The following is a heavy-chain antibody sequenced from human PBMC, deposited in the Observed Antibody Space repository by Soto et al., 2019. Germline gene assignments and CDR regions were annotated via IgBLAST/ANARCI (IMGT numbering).Heavy chain of an antibody. J-gene: IGHJ4*02. D-gene: IGHD3-9*01. Sequence: GGSLRLSCAASGFTVGSNYMSWVRQAPGKGLEWVSVIYSGGSTYYADSVKGRFTISRHNSKNTLYLQMNSLRAEDTAVYYCARGDAYDILTGYYYFDYWGQGTLVTVSS. CDR1: GFTVGSNY. CDR2: IYSGGST. CDR3: ARGDAYDILTGYYYFDY. V-gene: IGHV3-53*04.